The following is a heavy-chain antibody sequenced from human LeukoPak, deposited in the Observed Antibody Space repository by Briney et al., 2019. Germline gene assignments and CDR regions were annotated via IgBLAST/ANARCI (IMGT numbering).Heavy chain of an antibody. V-gene: IGHV1-69*05. CDR3: AREGDCSGGSCYSVY. CDR1: GGTFSSYA. Sequence: ASVKVSCKASGGTFSSYAISWVRQAPGQGLEWMGGIIPIFGTANYAQKFQGRVTITTDESTSTAYMELSSLRSEDTAVYYCAREGDCSGGSCYSVYWGQGTLVTVSS. CDR2: IIPIFGTA. J-gene: IGHJ4*02. D-gene: IGHD2-15*01.